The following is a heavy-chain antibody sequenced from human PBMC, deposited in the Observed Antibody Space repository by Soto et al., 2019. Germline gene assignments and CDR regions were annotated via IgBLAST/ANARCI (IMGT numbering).Heavy chain of an antibody. Sequence: GGSLRLSCAASGFTFSSYAMSWVRQAPGKGLEWVADISGSGGSTYYADSVKGRFTISRDNSKNSLYLQMNSLRAEDTAVYFCANEWELSFDYWGQGTLVTVSS. CDR2: ISGSGGST. J-gene: IGHJ4*02. CDR1: GFTFSSYA. D-gene: IGHD1-26*01. CDR3: ANEWELSFDY. V-gene: IGHV3-23*01.